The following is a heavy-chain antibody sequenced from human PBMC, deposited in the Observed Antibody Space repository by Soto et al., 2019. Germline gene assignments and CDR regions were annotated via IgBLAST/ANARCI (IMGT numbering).Heavy chain of an antibody. CDR1: GFTFSSYA. CDR3: AKDPDSSGWFQGLDY. J-gene: IGHJ4*02. Sequence: PGGSLRLSCAASGFTFSSYAMNWVRQAPGKGLEWVSAISGSGGSTYYADSVKGRFTISRDYSKNTLYLQMNSLSAEDTAVYYCAKDPDSSGWFQGLDYWGQGTLVTVSS. V-gene: IGHV3-23*01. CDR2: ISGSGGST. D-gene: IGHD6-19*01.